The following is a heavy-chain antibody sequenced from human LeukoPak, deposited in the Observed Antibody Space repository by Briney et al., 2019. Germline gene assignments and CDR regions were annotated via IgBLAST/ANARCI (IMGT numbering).Heavy chain of an antibody. CDR3: AKGRMMATIMISFDF. CDR2: IDQSGGRN. CDR1: GFTFSRFW. D-gene: IGHD5-24*01. Sequence: GGSLRLSCAAYGFTFSRFWMNWVRQAPGRGLEWVANIDQSGGRNNYADSVKGRFTISSDNSNNTLSLQMNSLKAEDTAVYYCAKGRMMATIMISFDFWGRGTLVTVSS. J-gene: IGHJ4*02. V-gene: IGHV3-7*02.